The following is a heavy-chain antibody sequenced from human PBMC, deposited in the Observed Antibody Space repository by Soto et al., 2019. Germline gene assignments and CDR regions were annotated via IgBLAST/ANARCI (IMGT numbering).Heavy chain of an antibody. Sequence: QVQLVQSGAEVKKPGSSVKVSCKASGGTFSSYAISWVRQAPGQGLEWMGGIIPIFGTANYAQKFQGRVTITADESTSTAYMELSSLRSEDTAVYYCARDTTGREDYDILTGTFDYWGQGTLVTVSS. V-gene: IGHV1-69*12. J-gene: IGHJ4*02. CDR2: IIPIFGTA. CDR1: GGTFSSYA. D-gene: IGHD3-9*01. CDR3: ARDTTGREDYDILTGTFDY.